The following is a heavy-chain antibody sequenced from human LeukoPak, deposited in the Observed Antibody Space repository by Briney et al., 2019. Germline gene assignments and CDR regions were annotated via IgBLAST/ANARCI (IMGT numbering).Heavy chain of an antibody. CDR2: INFGDSET. J-gene: IGHJ5*02. CDR3: ATRPYAGSPNWYDP. Sequence: GESLKISCKASGHSFTNHWIGWVRQMPGIGLEWVGIINFGDSETLYSPSFQGQVTISLDKSISTIYLQWRSLKASDTATYYCATRPYAGSPNWYDPWGQGTLVTVSS. V-gene: IGHV5-51*01. D-gene: IGHD1-26*01. CDR1: GHSFTNHW.